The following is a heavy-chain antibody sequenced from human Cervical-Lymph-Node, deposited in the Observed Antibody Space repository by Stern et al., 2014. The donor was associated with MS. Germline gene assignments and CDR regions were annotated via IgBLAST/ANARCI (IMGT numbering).Heavy chain of an antibody. CDR1: GGTFSVYA. CDR3: ARGAYCGGDCYWGWFDS. V-gene: IGHV1-69*01. Sequence: QVQLVQSGAEVTKPGSSVKVSCKASGGTFSVYAINWVRQAPGQGPEWMGGIIPILGLADYAQNFQGRVTITADDSTSTSSMNLSSLRSEDTTVYYCARGAYCGGDCYWGWFDSWGQGTLVTVSS. CDR2: IIPILGLA. D-gene: IGHD2-21*02. J-gene: IGHJ5*01.